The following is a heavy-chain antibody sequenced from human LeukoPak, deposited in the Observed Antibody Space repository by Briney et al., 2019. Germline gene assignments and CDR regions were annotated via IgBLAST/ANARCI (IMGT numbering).Heavy chain of an antibody. D-gene: IGHD6-13*01. Sequence: HPGGSLRLSCAASGFTFSSYSMNWVRQAPGKGLEWVSGISWNSGSIGYADSVKGRFTISRDNAKNSLYLQMNSLRAEDTALYYCAKSPAAGPLFDYWGQGTLVTVSS. CDR3: AKSPAAGPLFDY. V-gene: IGHV3-9*01. J-gene: IGHJ4*02. CDR1: GFTFSSYS. CDR2: ISWNSGSI.